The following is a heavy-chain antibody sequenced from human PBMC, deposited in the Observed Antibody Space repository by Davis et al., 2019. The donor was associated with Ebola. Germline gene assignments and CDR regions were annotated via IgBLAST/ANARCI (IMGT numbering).Heavy chain of an antibody. CDR2: IYYSGST. J-gene: IGHJ5*02. D-gene: IGHD2-8*01. V-gene: IGHV4-30-4*01. Sequence: SETLSLTCTVSGGSISSGDYYWSWIRQPPGKGLEWIGYIYYSGSTYYNPSLKSRVTISVDTSKNQFSLKLSSVTAADTAVYYCATEGLYGNWFDPWGQGTLVTVSS. CDR3: ATEGLYGNWFDP. CDR1: GGSISSGDYY.